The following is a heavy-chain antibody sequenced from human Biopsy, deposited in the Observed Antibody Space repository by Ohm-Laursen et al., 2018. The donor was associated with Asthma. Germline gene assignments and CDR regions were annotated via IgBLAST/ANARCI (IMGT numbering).Heavy chain of an antibody. CDR3: AREGIAVAHFDY. CDR2: ISYDGSNK. CDR1: GFTFSSYA. Sequence: LSLTCAASGFTFSSYAMHWVRPAPGKGLEWVAVISYDGSNKYYADSVKGRFTISRDNSKNTLYLQMNSLRAEDTAVYYCAREGIAVAHFDYWGQGTLVTVSS. V-gene: IGHV3-30-3*01. D-gene: IGHD6-19*01. J-gene: IGHJ4*02.